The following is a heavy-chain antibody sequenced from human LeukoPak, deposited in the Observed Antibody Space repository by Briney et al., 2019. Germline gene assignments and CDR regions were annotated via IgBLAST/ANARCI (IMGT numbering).Heavy chain of an antibody. D-gene: IGHD4-17*01. V-gene: IGHV4-59*08. CDR2: IYYSGST. CDR3: ARHGDFHDY. Sequence: PSETLSLTCTVSGGSISSYYWSWIRQPPGKGLEWIGNIYYSGSTNYNPSLKSRVTISVDTSRNQFSLKLSSVTAADTAVYYCARHGDFHDYWGQGTLVTVSS. CDR1: GGSISSYY. J-gene: IGHJ4*02.